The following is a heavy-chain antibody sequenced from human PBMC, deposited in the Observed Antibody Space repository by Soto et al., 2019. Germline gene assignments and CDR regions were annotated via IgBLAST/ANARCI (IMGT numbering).Heavy chain of an antibody. CDR1: GFTFSSYG. V-gene: IGHV3-30*18. CDR3: AEIGDYSYYYYGMDV. J-gene: IGHJ6*02. CDR2: ISYDGSNK. Sequence: GGSLRLSCAASGFTFSSYGIHWVRQAPGKGLEWVAVISYDGSNKYYADSVKGRFTISRDNSKNTLYLQMNSLRAEDTAVYYCAEIGDYSYYYYGMDVWGQGTTVTVSS. D-gene: IGHD4-17*01.